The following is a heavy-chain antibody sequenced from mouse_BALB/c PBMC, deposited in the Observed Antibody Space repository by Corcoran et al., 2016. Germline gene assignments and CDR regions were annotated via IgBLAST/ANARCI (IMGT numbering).Heavy chain of an antibody. CDR3: ARSDRYDAMDY. CDR2: INTYTGEP. V-gene: IGHV9-1*02. D-gene: IGHD2-14*01. CDR1: RYTLPNYG. Sequence: QIKFVQCGPKQNKTEEKVKISCKASRYTLPNYGLNWAKTAPGKGLKGMGVINTYTGEPTYADDFKERFAFSLETSASTAYLQINNLKNEDMATYFCARSDRYDAMDYWGQGPSVTVS. J-gene: IGHJ4*01.